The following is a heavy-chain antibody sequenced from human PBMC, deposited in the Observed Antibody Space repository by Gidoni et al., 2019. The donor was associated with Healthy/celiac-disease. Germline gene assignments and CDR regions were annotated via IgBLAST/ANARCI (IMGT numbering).Heavy chain of an antibody. CDR2: IIPIFGTA. CDR3: ARGTPYGSRSYDYYYGMDV. V-gene: IGHV1-69*01. CDR1: GGTFSSYA. D-gene: IGHD3-10*01. J-gene: IGHJ6*02. Sequence: QVQLVQSGAEVKKPGSSVKVSCKASGGTFSSYAISWVRQAPGQGLEWMGGIIPIFGTANYAQKFQDRVTITADESTSTAYMELSSLRSEDTAVYYCARGTPYGSRSYDYYYGMDVWGQGTTVTVSS.